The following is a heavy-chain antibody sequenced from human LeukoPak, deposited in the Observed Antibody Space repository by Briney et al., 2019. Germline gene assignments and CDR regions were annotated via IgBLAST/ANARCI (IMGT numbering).Heavy chain of an antibody. CDR1: GFTFSNYA. D-gene: IGHD3-22*01. CDR2: ISGRGGST. V-gene: IGHV3-23*01. J-gene: IGHJ6*03. Sequence: GGSLRLSCAASGFTFSNYAMSWVRQAPGRGLEWVSAISGRGGSTYYADSVKGRFTISRDNSKNTLYLQMNSLRAEDTAVYYCAKTYYYDSSGYPDPYYYYMDVWGKGTTVTVSS. CDR3: AKTYYYDSSGYPDPYYYYMDV.